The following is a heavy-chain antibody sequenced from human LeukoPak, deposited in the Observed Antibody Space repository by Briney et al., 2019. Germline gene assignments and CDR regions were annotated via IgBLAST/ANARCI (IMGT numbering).Heavy chain of an antibody. D-gene: IGHD6-13*01. Sequence: PSETLSLTCTVSGVSISSSSYYWGWIRQPPGKGLEWIGSIYYSGSTYYNPSLKSRVTISVDTSKNQFSLKLSSVTAADTAVYYCARGQRWYSSSWYLFDYWGQGTLVTVSS. CDR1: GVSISSSSYY. CDR2: IYYSGST. V-gene: IGHV4-39*07. CDR3: ARGQRWYSSSWYLFDY. J-gene: IGHJ4*02.